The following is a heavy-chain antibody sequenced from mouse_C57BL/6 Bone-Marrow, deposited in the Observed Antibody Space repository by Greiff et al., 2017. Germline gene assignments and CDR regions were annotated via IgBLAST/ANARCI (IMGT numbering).Heavy chain of an antibody. V-gene: IGHV1-55*01. CDR1: GYTFTSYW. CDR3: ASATVVATIWYFDV. D-gene: IGHD1-1*01. Sequence: QVHVKQPGAELVKPGASVKMSCKASGYTFTSYWITWVKQRPGQGLEWIGDFYPGSGSTNYNEKFKSKATLTVDTSSSTAYMKLSRLTSEDSAVYYCASATVVATIWYFDVWGTGTTVTVSS. CDR2: FYPGSGST. J-gene: IGHJ1*03.